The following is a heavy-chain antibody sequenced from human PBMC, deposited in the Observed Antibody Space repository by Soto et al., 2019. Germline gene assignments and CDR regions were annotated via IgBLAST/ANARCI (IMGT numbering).Heavy chain of an antibody. D-gene: IGHD3-16*01. CDR2: ISYDGSIQ. Sequence: GGSLRLSCAASGFTFSSYAVHWVRQAPGKGLEWVAVISYDGSIQYSADSVKGRFTISRGNSKNTLYLQMNSLRPEDTAVYYCARVIGDGRFYYYSMDVWGQGTTVTVSS. V-gene: IGHV3-30-3*01. CDR1: GFTFSSYA. CDR3: ARVIGDGRFYYYSMDV. J-gene: IGHJ6*02.